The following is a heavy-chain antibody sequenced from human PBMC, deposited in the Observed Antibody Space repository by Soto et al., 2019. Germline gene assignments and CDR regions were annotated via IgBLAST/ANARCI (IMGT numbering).Heavy chain of an antibody. Sequence: ASVKVSCKASGYTFTSYDINWVRQATGQGLEWMGWMNPNSGNTGYAQKFQGRVTMTRNTSISTAYMELSSLRSEDTAVYYCARGPSQDYYYYMDVWGKGTTVTVSS. V-gene: IGHV1-8*01. J-gene: IGHJ6*03. CDR3: ARGPSQDYYYYMDV. CDR2: MNPNSGNT. CDR1: GYTFTSYD.